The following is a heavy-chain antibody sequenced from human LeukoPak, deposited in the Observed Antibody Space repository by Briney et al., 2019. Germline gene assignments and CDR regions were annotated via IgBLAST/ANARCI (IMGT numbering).Heavy chain of an antibody. V-gene: IGHV4-59*13. CDR3: ARAIILSGAYYMDV. CDR1: GASINTYY. D-gene: IGHD3-10*01. Sequence: PSETLSLTCTVSGASINTYYWTWIRQAPGKGLEWIAFNYYSGNTDYNPSLKSRATMPLDTSKNQFSLNLTSMTAADTAIYYCARAIILSGAYYMDVWDKGTTVTVSS. J-gene: IGHJ6*03. CDR2: NYYSGNT.